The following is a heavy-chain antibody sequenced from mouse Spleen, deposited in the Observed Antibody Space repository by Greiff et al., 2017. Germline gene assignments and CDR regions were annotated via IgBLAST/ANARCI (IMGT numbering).Heavy chain of an antibody. D-gene: IGHD2-4*01. J-gene: IGHJ3*01. CDR1: GYTFTGYW. CDR3: ARSLGTTMITTRGSWFAY. V-gene: IGHV1-9*01. Sequence: VQLVESGAELMKPGASVKLSCKATGYTFTGYWIEWVKQRPGHGLEWIGEILPGSGSTNYNEKFKGKATFTADTSSNTAYMQLSSLTTEDSAIYYCARSLGTTMITTRGSWFAYWGQGTLVTVSA. CDR2: ILPGSGST.